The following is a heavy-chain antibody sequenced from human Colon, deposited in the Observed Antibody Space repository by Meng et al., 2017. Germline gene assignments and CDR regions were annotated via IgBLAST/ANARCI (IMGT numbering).Heavy chain of an antibody. Sequence: SEILSSTGTVLGGSISSYYWSWIRQPPGKGLEWIGYFYYSGSTNYNPPLNSRVTISVDTSKNQFSLNLSSVTAADTALYYCARDVYYYGSGSYYSGDAFYIWGQGTMVTVSS. CDR1: GGSISSYY. CDR3: ARDVYYYGSGSYYSGDAFYI. J-gene: IGHJ3*02. V-gene: IGHV4-59*01. D-gene: IGHD3-10*01. CDR2: FYYSGST.